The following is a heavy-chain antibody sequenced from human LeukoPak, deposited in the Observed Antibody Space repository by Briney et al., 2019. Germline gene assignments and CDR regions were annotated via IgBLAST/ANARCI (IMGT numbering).Heavy chain of an antibody. CDR2: INPNSGGT. CDR1: GYTFTGYY. J-gene: IGHJ4*02. Sequence: ASVKVSCKASGYTFTGYYMHWGRQAPGEGGEGMGWINPNSGGTNYAQKFQGRVTITRDPSISTAYMELSRLRSDDTAVYYCARDFAGTTVAFDYWGQGTLVTVSS. CDR3: ARDFAGTTVAFDY. V-gene: IGHV1-2*02. D-gene: IGHD1-1*01.